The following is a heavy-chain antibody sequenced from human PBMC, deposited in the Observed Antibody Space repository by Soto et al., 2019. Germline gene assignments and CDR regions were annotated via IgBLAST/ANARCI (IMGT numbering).Heavy chain of an antibody. CDR1: GGSISSYY. J-gene: IGHJ1*01. Sequence: SETLSLTCTVSGGSISSYYWSWIRQPAGKGLEWIGRIYTSGSTNYNPSLKSRVTMSVDTSKNQFSLKLSSVTAADTAVYYCARDTYYYDSSGYYFAEYFQHWGQGTLVTVSS. CDR2: IYTSGST. CDR3: ARDTYYYDSSGYYFAEYFQH. D-gene: IGHD3-22*01. V-gene: IGHV4-4*07.